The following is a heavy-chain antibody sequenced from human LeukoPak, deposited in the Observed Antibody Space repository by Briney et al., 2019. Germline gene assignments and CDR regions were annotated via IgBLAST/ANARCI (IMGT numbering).Heavy chain of an antibody. V-gene: IGHV1-46*01. J-gene: IGHJ4*02. CDR2: INPSGGET. CDR3: AREVMDNLRFDY. D-gene: IGHD2-2*03. CDR1: GYTFTSYY. Sequence: RASVKVSCKASGYTFTSYYMHWVRQAPGQGLEWMGIINPSGGETSYAQKFQGRLTMTRDTSTNTVYMELTSLRSEDTAVYYCAREVMDNLRFDYWGQGTLVTASA.